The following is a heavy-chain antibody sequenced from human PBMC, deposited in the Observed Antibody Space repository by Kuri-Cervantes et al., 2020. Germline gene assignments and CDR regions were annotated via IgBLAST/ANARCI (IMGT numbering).Heavy chain of an antibody. CDR3: AKSGMYILTGYYFDY. Sequence: LSLTCAASGFTFSDYYMSWIRQAPGKGLEWVAVISYDGSNKYYADSVKGRFTISRDNSKNTLYLQMNSLRAEDTAVYYCAKSGMYILTGYYFDYWGQGTLVTVSS. CDR2: ISYDGSNK. D-gene: IGHD3-9*01. V-gene: IGHV3-30*18. J-gene: IGHJ4*02. CDR1: GFTFSDYY.